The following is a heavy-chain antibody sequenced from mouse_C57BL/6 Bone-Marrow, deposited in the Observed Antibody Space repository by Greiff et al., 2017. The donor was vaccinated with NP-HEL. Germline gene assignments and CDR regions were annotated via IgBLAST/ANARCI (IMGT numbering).Heavy chain of an antibody. CDR2: INPSTGGT. V-gene: IGHV1-42*01. Sequence: VQLQQSGPELVKPGASVKISCKASGYSFTGYYMNWVKQSPEKSLEWIGEINPSTGGTTYNQKFKAKATLTVDKSSSTAYMQLKSLTSEDSAVYYCARRDLLWLRRAMDYWGQGTSVTVSS. CDR1: GYSFTGYY. J-gene: IGHJ4*01. CDR3: ARRDLLWLRRAMDY. D-gene: IGHD2-2*01.